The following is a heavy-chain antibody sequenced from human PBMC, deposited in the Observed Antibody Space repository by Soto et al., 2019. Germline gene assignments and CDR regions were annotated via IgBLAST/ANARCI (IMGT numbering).Heavy chain of an antibody. D-gene: IGHD3-22*01. CDR2: IIPIFGTA. J-gene: IGHJ4*02. CDR1: GGTFSSYA. CDR3: ARSHDSSGYYWYYFDY. V-gene: IGHV1-69*13. Sequence: SVKVSCKASGGTFSSYAISWVRQAPGQGLEWMGGIIPIFGTANYAQKFQGRVTITADESTSTAYMELSSLRSEDTAVYYCARSHDSSGYYWYYFDYWGQGTLVTVSS.